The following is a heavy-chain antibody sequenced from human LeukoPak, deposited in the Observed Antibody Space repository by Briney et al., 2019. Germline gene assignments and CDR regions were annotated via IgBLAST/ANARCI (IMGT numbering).Heavy chain of an antibody. CDR3: AKASGPYSSGWYHFDY. Sequence: PGGSLRLSCAASGFTFSSYAMSWVRQAPGKGLEWVSAISGSGGSTYYADSVKGRFTISRDNSKNTLYLQMNSLRAEDTALYYCAKASGPYSSGWYHFDYWGQGTLVTVSS. CDR2: ISGSGGST. D-gene: IGHD6-19*01. J-gene: IGHJ4*02. CDR1: GFTFSSYA. V-gene: IGHV3-23*01.